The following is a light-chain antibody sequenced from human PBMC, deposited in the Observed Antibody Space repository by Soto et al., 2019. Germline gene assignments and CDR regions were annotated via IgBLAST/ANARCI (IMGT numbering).Light chain of an antibody. CDR2: DVS. Sequence: ESVLTQSPATVSLSPGERATLSCRASQRVSSFLSWYQQKPGQAPRLLIYDVSKRATGIPARFSGSGSGTDFTLTISTLEPEDFAVYYCQQHSDWFSWSFGQGTKVDIK. CDR1: QRVSSF. V-gene: IGKV3-11*01. J-gene: IGKJ1*01. CDR3: QQHSDWFSWS.